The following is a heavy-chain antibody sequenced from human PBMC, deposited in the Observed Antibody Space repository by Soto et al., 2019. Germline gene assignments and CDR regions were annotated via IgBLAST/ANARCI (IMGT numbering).Heavy chain of an antibody. CDR1: GGSFSVYY. Sequence: PSETLSLTCAVYGGSFSVYYWSWIRQPPGKGLEWIGEINHSGSTNYNPSLKSRVTISVDTSKNQFSLKLSSVTAADTAVYYCVRLIGNSWLDSWGQGTPVTVSS. J-gene: IGHJ5*01. CDR3: VRLIGNSWLDS. D-gene: IGHD2-8*01. V-gene: IGHV4-34*01. CDR2: INHSGST.